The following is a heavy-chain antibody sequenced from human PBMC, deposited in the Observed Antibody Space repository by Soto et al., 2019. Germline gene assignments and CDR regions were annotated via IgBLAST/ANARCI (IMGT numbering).Heavy chain of an antibody. J-gene: IGHJ4*02. CDR3: ARRESYDILTGYYHFAY. Sequence: PSETLSLTCTVSSGSITSGGYYWSWIRQLPGKGLEYIGYIYHSGSTYYNPSLKSRLTISVDTSKNQFSLKLTSVTAADTAVYYCARRESYDILTGYYHFAYWGQGTLVTVSS. D-gene: IGHD3-9*01. V-gene: IGHV4-31*03. CDR1: SGSITSGGYY. CDR2: IYHSGST.